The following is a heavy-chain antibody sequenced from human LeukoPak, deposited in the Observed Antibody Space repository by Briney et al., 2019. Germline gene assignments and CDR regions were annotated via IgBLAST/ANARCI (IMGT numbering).Heavy chain of an antibody. D-gene: IGHD3/OR15-3a*01. V-gene: IGHV4-39*01. CDR1: GGSIINRSYY. J-gene: IGHJ4*02. Sequence: SETLSPTCTVSGGSIINRSYYWGWIRQPPGKGPEWIGNIYYSGSTHYNPSLKSRVTISVDTSKNQFSLRLSSVTAADTAVYYCARIDYIIFARIDYWGQGTLVTVSS. CDR3: ARIDYIIFARIDY. CDR2: IYYSGST.